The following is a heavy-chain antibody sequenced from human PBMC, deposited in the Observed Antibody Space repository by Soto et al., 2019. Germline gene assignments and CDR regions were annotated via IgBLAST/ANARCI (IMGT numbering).Heavy chain of an antibody. D-gene: IGHD1-1*01. V-gene: IGHV3-23*01. CDR3: AKRLERLEAGPLDY. J-gene: IGHJ4*02. Sequence: PGGSLRLSCAASGFTFNTCAMTWVRQAPGKGLEWVSAISGSGGSTYYADSVKGRFTISRDNSKNTLYLQMNSLRAEDTAVYYCAKRLERLEAGPLDYWGQGALVTVSS. CDR2: ISGSGGST. CDR1: GFTFNTCA.